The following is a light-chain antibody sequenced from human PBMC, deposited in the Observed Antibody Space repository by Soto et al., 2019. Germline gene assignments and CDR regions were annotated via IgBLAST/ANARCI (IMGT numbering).Light chain of an antibody. Sequence: DIQMTQSPSSLSASVGDRVTITCRASQGISTYLVWYQQKPGTVPKLLIFAASTLHSGVPSRFSGSGSGTDFTLTISSLQPEDVATYYCQNYIGAPWTFGQRTKVEIK. CDR1: QGISTY. CDR3: QNYIGAPWT. J-gene: IGKJ1*01. V-gene: IGKV1-27*01. CDR2: AAS.